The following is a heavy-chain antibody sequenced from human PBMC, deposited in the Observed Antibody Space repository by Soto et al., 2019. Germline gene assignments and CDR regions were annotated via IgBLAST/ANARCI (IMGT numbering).Heavy chain of an antibody. D-gene: IGHD6-13*01. J-gene: IGHJ5*02. CDR3: ARWHTAAGAGWFDP. Sequence: VASVKVSCKASGYTFTSYGISWVRQAPGQGLEWMGWISAYNGNTNYAQKLQGRVTMTTDTSTSTAYMELRSLRSDDTAVYYCARWHTAAGAGWFDPWGQGTLVTVSS. CDR1: GYTFTSYG. V-gene: IGHV1-18*01. CDR2: ISAYNGNT.